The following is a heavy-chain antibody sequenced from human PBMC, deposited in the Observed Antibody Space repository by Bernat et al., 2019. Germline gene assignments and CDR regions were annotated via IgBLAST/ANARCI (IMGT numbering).Heavy chain of an antibody. J-gene: IGHJ2*01. CDR3: ARCIAARSVWYFDL. D-gene: IGHD6-6*01. CDR2: IIPIFGTA. V-gene: IGHV1-69*06. CDR1: GGTFSSYA. Sequence: QVQLVQSGAEVKKPGSSVKVSGKASGGTFSSYAISWVRQAPGQGLEWRGGIIPIFGTANYAQKLPGRVPITADTSTSTAYMELSGLRSEDTAVYYCARCIAARSVWYFDLWGRGTLVTVSS.